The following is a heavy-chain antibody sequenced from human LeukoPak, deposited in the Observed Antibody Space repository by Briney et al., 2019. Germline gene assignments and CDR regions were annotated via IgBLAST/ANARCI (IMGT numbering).Heavy chain of an antibody. J-gene: IGHJ5*02. CDR2: IYYSGST. D-gene: IGHD5/OR15-5a*01. Sequence: SETLSLTCTVSGGSVSSGSYYWSWIRQPPGKGLEWIGYIYYSGSTNYNPSLKSRVTISVDTSKNQFSLKLSSVTAADTAVYYCARLGQVSCWFDPWGQGTLVTVSS. V-gene: IGHV4-61*01. CDR3: ARLGQVSCWFDP. CDR1: GGSVSSGSYY.